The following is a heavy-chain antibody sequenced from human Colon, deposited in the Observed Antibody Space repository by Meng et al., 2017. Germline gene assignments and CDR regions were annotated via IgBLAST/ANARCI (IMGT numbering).Heavy chain of an antibody. CDR1: GDSVSSNSAA. D-gene: IGHD3-10*01. V-gene: IGHV6-1*01. CDR3: TTWYGEY. J-gene: IGHJ4*02. CDR2: TYYRSEWQN. Sequence: QVQLQQSGPGLVKPSQTLSLTCAISGDSVSSNSAAWNWIRQSPSRGLEWLGQTYYRSEWQNHYGVSVKSRITINADTSRNHFSLHLNSVTPEDTAVYYCTTWYGEYWGQGTLVTVSS.